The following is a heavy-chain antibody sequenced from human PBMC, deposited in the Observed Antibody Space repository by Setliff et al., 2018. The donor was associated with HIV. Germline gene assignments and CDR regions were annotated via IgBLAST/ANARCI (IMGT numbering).Heavy chain of an antibody. CDR1: GYTFTGYY. CDR2: INPNSGGT. V-gene: IGHV1-2*02. Sequence: ASVKVSCKASGYTFTGYYMHWVRQAPGQGLEWMGWINPNSGGTTYAQKFQGRVTMTRDTSVSTAYMEVSRLRSDDTAVYYWARDYCSSSGCYEYSYYGMDVWGQGTTAPVSS. J-gene: IGHJ6*02. D-gene: IGHD2-2*01. CDR3: ARDYCSSSGCYEYSYYGMDV.